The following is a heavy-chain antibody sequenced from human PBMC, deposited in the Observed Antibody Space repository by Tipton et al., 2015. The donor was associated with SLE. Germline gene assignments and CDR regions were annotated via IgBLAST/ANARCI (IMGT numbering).Heavy chain of an antibody. CDR3: ARGSLVLPTVAGDVDAFDI. CDR2: IFYSGIT. D-gene: IGHD4-23*01. V-gene: IGHV4-31*03. J-gene: IGHJ3*02. Sequence: LRLSCTVSGGSISSSSYYWGWIRQHPGRGLEWIGSIFYSGITYYNPSLKSRVVISVDTSENEVSLKLTSVTGADTALYYCARGSLVLPTVAGDVDAFDIWGQGTAVIVSS. CDR1: GGSISSSSYY.